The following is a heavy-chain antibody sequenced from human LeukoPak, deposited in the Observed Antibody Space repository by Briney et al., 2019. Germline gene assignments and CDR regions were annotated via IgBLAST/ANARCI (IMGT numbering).Heavy chain of an antibody. J-gene: IGHJ4*02. CDR2: ISSSSSYI. Sequence: GGSLRLSCAASGFTFSSYSMNWVRQAPGKGLEWVSSISSSSSYIYYADSVKGRFTISRDNAKNSLYLQMNSLRAEDTAVYYCARVTGDYVWGSYRYGGFDYWGQGTLSPSPQ. CDR1: GFTFSSYS. V-gene: IGHV3-21*01. CDR3: ARVTGDYVWGSYRYGGFDY. D-gene: IGHD3-16*02.